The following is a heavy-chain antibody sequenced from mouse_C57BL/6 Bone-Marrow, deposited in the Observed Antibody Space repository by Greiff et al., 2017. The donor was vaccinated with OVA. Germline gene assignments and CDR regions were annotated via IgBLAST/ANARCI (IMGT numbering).Heavy chain of an antibody. Sequence: EVQGVESGPGLAKPSQSLSLSCSATGYSFTSDYWNWIRKFPGNKLEYMGYISYSGSTYYNPSLKRRISITRDTSKNQYYLQLNSVTTEDTSTYCCARYLRYFDVWGTGTTVTVSS. J-gene: IGHJ1*03. V-gene: IGHV3-8*01. CDR2: ISYSGST. CDR1: GYSFTSDY. CDR3: ARYLRYFDV.